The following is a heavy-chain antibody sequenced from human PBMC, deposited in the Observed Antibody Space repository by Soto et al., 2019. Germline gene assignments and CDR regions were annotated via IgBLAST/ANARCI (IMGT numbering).Heavy chain of an antibody. Sequence: TWIRQPPGKGLEWIGYIYYSGSTNYNPSLKSRVTISVDTSKNHFSLRLSSVTAADTAVYYCARGLGSSTSPTDCWGQGTLVTVSS. CDR2: IYYSGST. D-gene: IGHD2-2*01. J-gene: IGHJ4*02. CDR3: ARGLGSSTSPTDC. V-gene: IGHV4-59*08.